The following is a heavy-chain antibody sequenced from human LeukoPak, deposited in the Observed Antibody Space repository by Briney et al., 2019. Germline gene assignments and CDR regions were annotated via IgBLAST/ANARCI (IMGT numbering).Heavy chain of an antibody. J-gene: IGHJ4*02. CDR3: ARDHYYDSSGYYLFDY. CDR1: GGSFSGYY. V-gene: IGHV4-34*01. D-gene: IGHD3-22*01. CDR2: INHSGST. Sequence: SETLSLTCAVYGGSFSGYYWSWIRQPPGKGLEWIGEINHSGSTNYNPSLKSRVTISVDTSKNQFSLKLSPVTAADTAVYYCARDHYYDSSGYYLFDYWGQGTLVTVSS.